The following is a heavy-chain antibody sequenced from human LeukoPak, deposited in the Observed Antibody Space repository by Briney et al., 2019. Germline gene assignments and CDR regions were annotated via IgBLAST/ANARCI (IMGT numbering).Heavy chain of an antibody. J-gene: IGHJ4*02. CDR3: ARGSVDIMTGNDY. D-gene: IGHD3-9*01. V-gene: IGHV3-48*01. CDR2: ISSSSSTI. CDR1: GFTFSSYS. Sequence: PGGSLRLSCAASGFTFSSYSMNWVRQAPGKGLEWVSYISSSSSTIYYADSVKGRFTISRDNAKNSLYLQMNSLRAEDTAVYYCARGSVDIMTGNDYWGQGTLVTVSS.